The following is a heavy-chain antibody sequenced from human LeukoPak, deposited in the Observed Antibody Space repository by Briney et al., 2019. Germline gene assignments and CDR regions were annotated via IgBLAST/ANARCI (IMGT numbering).Heavy chain of an antibody. V-gene: IGHV4-59*01. J-gene: IGHJ1*01. CDR1: GGSISSYY. CDR3: ARALEYCSGGSCYPEYFQH. D-gene: IGHD2-15*01. Sequence: SETPSLTCTVSGGSISSYYWSWIRQPPGKGLEWIGYIYYSGSTNYNPSLKSRVTISVDTSKNQFSLKLSSVTAADTAVYYCARALEYCSGGSCYPEYFQHWGQGTLVTVSS. CDR2: IYYSGST.